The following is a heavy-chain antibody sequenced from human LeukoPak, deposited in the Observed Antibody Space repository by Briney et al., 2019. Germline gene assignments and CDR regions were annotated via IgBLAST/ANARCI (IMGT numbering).Heavy chain of an antibody. CDR1: GFTFSSYA. Sequence: GGSLRLSCAASGFTFSSYAMHWVRQAPGKGLEYVSAISSNGGSTYYANSVKGRFTISRDNSKNTLYLQMGSLRAEDMAVYYSAREIGGYSPWGQGTLVTVSS. CDR3: AREIGGYSP. V-gene: IGHV3-64*01. D-gene: IGHD6-13*01. CDR2: ISSNGGST. J-gene: IGHJ5*02.